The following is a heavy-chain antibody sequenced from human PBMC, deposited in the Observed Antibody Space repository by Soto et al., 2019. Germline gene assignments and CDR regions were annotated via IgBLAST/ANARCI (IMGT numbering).Heavy chain of an antibody. CDR1: GGSISSYY. CDR2: FWSSGRT. D-gene: IGHD1-26*01. CDR3: ARNQVGATHFDY. V-gene: IGHV4-59*01. Sequence: PSETLSLTCTVSGGSISSYYWNWIRQPPGKGLEWIGYFWSSGRTNYNPSLKSRVTISIDTSKNQFSLKLNSVTAADTAVYYCARNQVGATHFDYWGQGTPVTAPQ. J-gene: IGHJ4*02.